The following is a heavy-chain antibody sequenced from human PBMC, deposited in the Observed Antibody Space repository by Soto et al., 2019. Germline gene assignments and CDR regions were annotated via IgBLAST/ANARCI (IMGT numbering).Heavy chain of an antibody. Sequence: QVQLQESGPGLVKPSETLSLTCTVSGGSISSYYWSWIRQPPGKGLEWIGYIYYSGSTNYNPSLKSRVTISVDTSKNQFSLKLSSVTAADTAVYYCARGALGYVTTPFDYWGQGTLVTVSS. V-gene: IGHV4-59*01. CDR2: IYYSGST. CDR1: GGSISSYY. J-gene: IGHJ4*02. CDR3: ARGALGYVTTPFDY. D-gene: IGHD3-22*01.